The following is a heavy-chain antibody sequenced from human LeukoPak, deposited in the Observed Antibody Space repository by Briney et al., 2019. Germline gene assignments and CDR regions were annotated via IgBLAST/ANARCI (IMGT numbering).Heavy chain of an antibody. CDR2: ISGSGGST. CDR3: AKAQGAAGSNWFDP. V-gene: IGHV3-23*01. J-gene: IGHJ5*02. CDR1: GFTIRSYA. Sequence: GGSLRLSCAASGFTIRSYAMSWVRQTPGKGLEWVSGISGSGGSTYYADSVKGRFTISRDNSKNTLYLQMNSLRAEDTAVYYCAKAQGAAGSNWFDPWGQGTLVTVSS. D-gene: IGHD6-13*01.